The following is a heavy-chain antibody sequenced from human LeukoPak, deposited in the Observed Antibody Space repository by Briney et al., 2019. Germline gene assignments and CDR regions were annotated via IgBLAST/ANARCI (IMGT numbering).Heavy chain of an antibody. V-gene: IGHV1-18*01. Sequence: ASVKVYCKASGYTFTSYDISWVRQAPGQRLECIGWISSNNGNTNYTQNLHGRVPMTKDTSKSTAYTELRSLQSDNTAVYYCSRSGLTVVDLDSFDPWGQGTLVTVSS. CDR3: SRSGLTVVDLDSFDP. D-gene: IGHD4-23*01. CDR2: ISSNNGNT. CDR1: GYTFTSYD. J-gene: IGHJ5*02.